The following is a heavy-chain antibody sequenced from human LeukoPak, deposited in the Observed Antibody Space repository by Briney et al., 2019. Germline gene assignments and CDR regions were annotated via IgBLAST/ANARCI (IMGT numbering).Heavy chain of an antibody. CDR1: GGSFSGYY. Sequence: PSETLSLTCAVYGGSFSGYYWSWIRQPPGKGLEWIGEINHSGSTNYNPSLTSRVTISVDTSKNQFSLKLSSVTAADTAVYYCARVIFDHYDSSGYYVSHYYFDYWGQGTLVTVSS. J-gene: IGHJ4*02. D-gene: IGHD3-22*01. CDR2: INHSGST. CDR3: ARVIFDHYDSSGYYVSHYYFDY. V-gene: IGHV4-34*01.